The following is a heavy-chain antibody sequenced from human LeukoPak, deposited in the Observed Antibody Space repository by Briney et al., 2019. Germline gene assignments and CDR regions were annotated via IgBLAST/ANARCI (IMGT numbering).Heavy chain of an antibody. CDR3: ARVWDRYSYXTNYY. CDR1: GFTFSSYW. CDR2: IKQDGSEK. V-gene: IGHV3-7*01. Sequence: GGSLRLSCAASGFTFSSYWMSWVRQAPGKGLEWVANIKQDGSEKYYVDSVKGRFTISRDNAKNSLYLQMNSLRAEDTAVYYCARVWDRYSYXTNYYWGQGTLVTVSS. J-gene: IGHJ4*02. D-gene: IGHD5-18*01.